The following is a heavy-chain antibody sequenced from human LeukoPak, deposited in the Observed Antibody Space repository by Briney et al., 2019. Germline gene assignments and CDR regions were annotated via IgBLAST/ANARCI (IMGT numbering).Heavy chain of an antibody. CDR1: GGSISSYY. Sequence: SETLSLTCTVSGGSISSYYWSWIRQPPGKGLEWIGYIYYSGSTNYNPSLKSRVTISVDTSKNQFSLKLSSVTAADTAVYYCARVVGATDYYYYYMDVWGKGTTVTVSS. J-gene: IGHJ6*03. CDR2: IYYSGST. V-gene: IGHV4-59*01. D-gene: IGHD1-26*01. CDR3: ARVVGATDYYYYYMDV.